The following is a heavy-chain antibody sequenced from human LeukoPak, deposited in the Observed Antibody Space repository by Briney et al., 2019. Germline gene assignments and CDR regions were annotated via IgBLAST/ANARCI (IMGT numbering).Heavy chain of an antibody. J-gene: IGHJ4*02. D-gene: IGHD1-26*01. V-gene: IGHV4-4*07. CDR1: GLSISSYY. CDR2: IYSSGST. CDR3: ARGATLGY. Sequence: PSETLSLTCTVSGLSISSYYWSWLRQTAGKGLEWIGRIYSSGSTNYSPSLKSRVTMSVDTSKNQFSLKLSSVTAADTAVYYCARGATLGYWGQGTLVTVSS.